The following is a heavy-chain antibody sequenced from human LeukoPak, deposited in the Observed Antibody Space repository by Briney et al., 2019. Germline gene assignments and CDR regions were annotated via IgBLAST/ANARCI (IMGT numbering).Heavy chain of an antibody. CDR3: ASSYYYDGTRYFDY. Sequence: SETLSLTCTVSGGSITSYYWTWIRQPPGKGLEWVGYISYTGSTKSNPSPKSRVTISLDMSKNPFSLKLSSVTAADTAIYYCASSYYYDGTRYFDYWGLGTLVTVSS. CDR1: GGSITSYY. CDR2: ISYTGST. V-gene: IGHV4-59*08. D-gene: IGHD3-22*01. J-gene: IGHJ4*02.